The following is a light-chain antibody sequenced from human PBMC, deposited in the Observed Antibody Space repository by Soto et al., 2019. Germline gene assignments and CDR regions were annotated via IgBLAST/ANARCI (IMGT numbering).Light chain of an antibody. V-gene: IGLV1-40*01. J-gene: IGLJ1*01. CDR1: SSNIGAGFD. CDR2: DNS. CDR3: QSYDSSLSGVV. Sequence: QSVLTQPPSVSGAPGQRVTISCTGSSSNIGAGFDVHWYQQLPGTAPKLLMYDNSNRPSGVPDRFSGSKSGTSASLAITGLQAEDEADYYGQSYDSSLSGVVFGTGTKLTVL.